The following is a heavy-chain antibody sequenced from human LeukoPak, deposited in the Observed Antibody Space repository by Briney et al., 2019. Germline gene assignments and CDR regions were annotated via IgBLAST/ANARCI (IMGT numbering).Heavy chain of an antibody. V-gene: IGHV3-48*03. CDR1: GFTFSSYE. CDR3: ARDLVTWIRGVCDP. CDR2: ISSSGSTM. J-gene: IGHJ5*02. Sequence: GGSLRLSCAASGFTFSSYEMNWVRQAPGKGLEWVSYISSSGSTMYYADSAKGRFTISRDNAKNSLYLQMNSLRAEDTAVYYCARDLVTWIRGVCDPWGQGTLVTVSS. D-gene: IGHD3-10*01.